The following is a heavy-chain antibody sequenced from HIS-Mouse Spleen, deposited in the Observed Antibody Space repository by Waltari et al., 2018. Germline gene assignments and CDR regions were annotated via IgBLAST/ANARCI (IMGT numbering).Heavy chain of an antibody. CDR1: GGSLSRSSYY. CDR3: AREIPYSSSWYDWYFDL. CDR2: IYYSGST. V-gene: IGHV4-39*07. J-gene: IGHJ2*01. Sequence: QLQLQESGPGLVKPSETLSLTCTVSGGSLSRSSYYWGWLRQPPGKGLGWIGSIYYSGSTYYTPSLKSRVTIAVDTSKSQFSLKLSSVTAADTAVYYCAREIPYSSSWYDWYFDLWGRGTLVTVSS. D-gene: IGHD6-13*01.